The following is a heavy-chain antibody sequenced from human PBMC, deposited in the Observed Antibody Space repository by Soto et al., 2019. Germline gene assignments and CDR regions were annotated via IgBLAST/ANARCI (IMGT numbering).Heavy chain of an antibody. V-gene: IGHV4-39*01. J-gene: IGHJ6*02. CDR3: ARREKRRYYYYGMDV. CDR1: GGSISSSSYY. Sequence: PSETLSLTCTVSGGSISSSSYYWGWIRQPPGKGLEWIGSIYYSGSTYYNPSLKSRVTISVDTSKNQFSLKLSSVTAADTAVYYCARREKRRYYYYGMDVWGQGTTVTVSS. CDR2: IYYSGST.